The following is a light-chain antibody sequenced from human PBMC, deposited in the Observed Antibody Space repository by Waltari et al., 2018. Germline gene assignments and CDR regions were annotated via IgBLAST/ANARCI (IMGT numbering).Light chain of an antibody. CDR1: SRDVGARKL. J-gene: IGLJ2*01. V-gene: IGLV2-23*02. CDR3: CSYGGGTTFVV. Sequence: QSTLTQPASVSGSPGQSITISCTGTSRDVGARKLVSWYQQHPGKVPKLMIYEVSERPSGVSSRFSGSRSGNTASLTISGLQAEDEADYYCCSYGGGTTFVVFGGGTKLTVL. CDR2: EVS.